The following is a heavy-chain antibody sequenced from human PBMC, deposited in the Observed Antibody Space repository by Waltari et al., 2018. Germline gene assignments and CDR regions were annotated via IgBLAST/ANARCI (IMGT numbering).Heavy chain of an antibody. Sequence: EVQLVESGGGLVQPGGSLRLSCAASGFTFSSYLMSWVRQAPGKGLEWVANIKQDGSEKYYVDSVKGRFTISRDNAKNSLYLQMNSLRAEDTAVYYCARAPLHFDYWGQGTLVTVSS. CDR1: GFTFSSYL. J-gene: IGHJ4*02. V-gene: IGHV3-7*03. CDR3: ARAPLHFDY. CDR2: IKQDGSEK.